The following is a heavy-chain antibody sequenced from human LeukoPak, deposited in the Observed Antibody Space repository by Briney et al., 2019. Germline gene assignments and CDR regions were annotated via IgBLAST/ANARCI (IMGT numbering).Heavy chain of an antibody. CDR1: GYTFTGYY. V-gene: IGHV1-2*02. D-gene: IGHD3-3*01. CDR3: AREREGLSSSDAFDI. J-gene: IGHJ3*02. Sequence: ASVKVSCKASGYTFTGYYMHWVRQAPGQGLEWMGWINPNSGGTNYAQKFQGRVTMTRDTSISTAYMELSRLRSDDTAVYYCAREREGLSSSDAFDIWGQGTMVTVSS. CDR2: INPNSGGT.